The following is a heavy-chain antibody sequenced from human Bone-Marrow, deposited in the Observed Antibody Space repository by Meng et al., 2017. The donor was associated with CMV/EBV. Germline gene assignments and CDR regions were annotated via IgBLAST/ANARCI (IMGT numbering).Heavy chain of an antibody. D-gene: IGHD5-12*01. CDR1: GFSFNSYA. J-gene: IGHJ4*02. CDR2: ISDSGGNT. Sequence: CAASGFSFNSYAMNWVRQAPGKGLEWVSTISDSGGNTYYPDSVKGRFTISRDNSNKTVYLQMNRLRAEDTAIYYCAKSRNGYGGEDHWGQGMLVTVSS. CDR3: AKSRNGYGGEDH. V-gene: IGHV3-23*01.